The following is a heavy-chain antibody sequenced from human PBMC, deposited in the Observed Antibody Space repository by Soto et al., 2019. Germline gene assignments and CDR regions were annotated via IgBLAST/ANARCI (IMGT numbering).Heavy chain of an antibody. V-gene: IGHV4-39*01. CDR2: IYYSGST. CDR1: GGSISSSSHY. CDR3: ARLGYCSSTSCYDYYYYYMDV. J-gene: IGHJ6*03. Sequence: QLQLQESGPGLVKPSETLSLTCTVSGGSISSSSHYWGWIRQPPGKGLEWIGSIYYSGSTYYNPSHKSRVTISVDTSKNQFSLKLSSVTAADTAVYYCARLGYCSSTSCYDYYYYYMDVWGKGTTVTVSS. D-gene: IGHD2-2*01.